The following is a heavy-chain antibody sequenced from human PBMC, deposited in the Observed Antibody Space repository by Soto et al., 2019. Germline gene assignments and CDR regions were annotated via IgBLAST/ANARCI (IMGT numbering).Heavy chain of an antibody. CDR3: ARRYVRFLEWFIFDY. D-gene: IGHD3-3*01. V-gene: IGHV4-39*01. CDR1: GGSISSSSYY. Sequence: SETLSLTCTVSGGSISSSSYYWGWIRQPPGKGLEWIGSIYYSGSTYYNPSLKSRVTISVDTSKSQFSLRLTSVTAADTAVYYCARRYVRFLEWFIFDYWGQGTLVTVSS. CDR2: IYYSGST. J-gene: IGHJ4*02.